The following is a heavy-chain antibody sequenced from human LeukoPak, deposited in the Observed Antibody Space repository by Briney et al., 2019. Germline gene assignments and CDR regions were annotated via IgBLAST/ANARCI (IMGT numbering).Heavy chain of an antibody. J-gene: IGHJ4*02. Sequence: SATLSLTCAVYGGSFSGYYWSWIRQPPGKGLEWIGEINHSGSTNYNPSLKSRVTISVDTSKNQFSLKLSSVTAADTAVYYCAGGIAAAGSPLYYFDYWGQGTLVTVSS. CDR3: AGGIAAAGSPLYYFDY. CDR2: INHSGST. D-gene: IGHD6-13*01. CDR1: GGSFSGYY. V-gene: IGHV4-34*01.